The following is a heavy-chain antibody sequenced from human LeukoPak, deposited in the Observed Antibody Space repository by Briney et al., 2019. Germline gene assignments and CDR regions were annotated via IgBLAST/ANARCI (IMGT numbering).Heavy chain of an antibody. D-gene: IGHD3-22*01. CDR2: ISSSSSTI. CDR3: ARSGSTYYYDSGSRI. V-gene: IGHV3-48*04. J-gene: IGHJ3*02. Sequence: GGSLRLSCAASGFTFSSYSKNWVRQAPGKGLEWVSYISSSSSTIYYADSVKGRFTISRDNAKNSLYLQMNSLRAEDTAVYYCARSGSTYYYDSGSRIWGQGTMVTVPS. CDR1: GFTFSSYS.